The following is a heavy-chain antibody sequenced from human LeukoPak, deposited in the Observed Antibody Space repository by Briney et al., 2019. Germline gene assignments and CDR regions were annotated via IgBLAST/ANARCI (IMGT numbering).Heavy chain of an antibody. J-gene: IGHJ4*02. D-gene: IGHD5-18*01. CDR1: GGSISSSSAY. CDR2: IYYSKNT. V-gene: IGHV4-39*01. Sequence: PSETLSLTCTVSGGSISSSSAYWGWIRQPPGMGLEWIGSIYYSKNTYYNPSLKSRVTISADTPKNQLSLTLGSVSATDTAVYYCVSPRGFSYGYFDYWGQGTLVTVSS. CDR3: VSPRGFSYGYFDY.